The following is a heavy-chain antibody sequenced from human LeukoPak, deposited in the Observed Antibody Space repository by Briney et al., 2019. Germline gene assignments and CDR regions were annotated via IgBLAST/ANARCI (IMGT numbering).Heavy chain of an antibody. CDR1: GYTLTELS. D-gene: IGHD5-18*01. J-gene: IGHJ4*02. Sequence: ASVKVSCKVSGYTLTELSMHWVRQAPGKGLEWMGGLDPEDGETIYAQKFQGRVTMTEDTSTDTAYMELSSLRSEDTAVYYCATSVQLWTNFDYWGQGTLVTVSS. CDR2: LDPEDGET. CDR3: ATSVQLWTNFDY. V-gene: IGHV1-24*01.